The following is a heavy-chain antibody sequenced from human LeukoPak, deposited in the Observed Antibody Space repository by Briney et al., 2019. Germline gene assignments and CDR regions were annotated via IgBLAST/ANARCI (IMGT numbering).Heavy chain of an antibody. CDR1: GFIFSSYG. D-gene: IGHD5-18*01. Sequence: PGGSLRLSCAASGFIFSSYGMHWVRQAPGKGLEWVAVISYDGSNKYYADSVKGRFTISRDNSKNTLYLQMNSLRAEDTAVYYCAKDRREYSYGSFDYWGQGTLVTVSS. CDR3: AKDRREYSYGSFDY. V-gene: IGHV3-30*18. CDR2: ISYDGSNK. J-gene: IGHJ4*02.